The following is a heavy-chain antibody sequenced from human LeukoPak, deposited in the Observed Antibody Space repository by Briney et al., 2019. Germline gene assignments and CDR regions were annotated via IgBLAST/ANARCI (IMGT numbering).Heavy chain of an antibody. CDR3: ARERNYCSSTSCHTYYYYGMDV. CDR1: GYTFTGYY. V-gene: IGHV1-2*06. D-gene: IGHD2-2*02. Sequence: ASVKVSCKASGYTFTGYYMHWVRQAPGQGLEWMGRINPNSGGTNYAQKFQGRVTTTRDTSISTAYMELSRLRSDDTAVYYCARERNYCSSTSCHTYYYYGMDVWGQGTTVTVSS. J-gene: IGHJ6*02. CDR2: INPNSGGT.